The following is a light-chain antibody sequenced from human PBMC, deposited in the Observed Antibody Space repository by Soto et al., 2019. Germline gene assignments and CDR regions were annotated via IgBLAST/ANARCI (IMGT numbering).Light chain of an antibody. Sequence: QSALTQPASVSGSPGQLITISFTGTSSDVGSYNLVCWYQQHPGKAPKLMIYEVSKRPSGVSNRFSGSKSGNTASLTISGLQAEDEADYYCCSYAGSSTSVFGTGTKVTVL. V-gene: IGLV2-23*02. CDR1: SSDVGSYNL. J-gene: IGLJ1*01. CDR3: CSYAGSSTSV. CDR2: EVS.